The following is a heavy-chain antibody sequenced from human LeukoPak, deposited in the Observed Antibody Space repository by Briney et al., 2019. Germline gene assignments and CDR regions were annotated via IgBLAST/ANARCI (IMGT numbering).Heavy chain of an antibody. V-gene: IGHV3-7*01. CDR1: GFMFRTYW. CDR2: IKPDGSET. J-gene: IGHJ4*02. CDR3: GGFGYEAAIDL. D-gene: IGHD2-15*01. Sequence: GGSLRLSCAASGFMFRTYWMTWVRQAPGKGLEFVANIKPDGSETYYVDSVKGRFTISRDNTKNLVFLQMKSLRGEDAAVYHCGGFGYEAAIDLWGQGTLVTVSS.